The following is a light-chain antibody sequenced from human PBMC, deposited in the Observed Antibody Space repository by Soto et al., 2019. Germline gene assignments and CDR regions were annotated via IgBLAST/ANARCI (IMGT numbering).Light chain of an antibody. Sequence: QSALTQPPSASGSPGQSVTISCTGTSSDVSGNAYVSWFQHHPGRAPKLMIYGVTRRPPGVPDRFSGSKSGNTAFLTVSGLQAADEADYYCSSYAGSHFVFGTGTKLTVL. V-gene: IGLV2-8*01. CDR1: SSDVSGNAY. CDR3: SSYAGSHFV. CDR2: GVT. J-gene: IGLJ1*01.